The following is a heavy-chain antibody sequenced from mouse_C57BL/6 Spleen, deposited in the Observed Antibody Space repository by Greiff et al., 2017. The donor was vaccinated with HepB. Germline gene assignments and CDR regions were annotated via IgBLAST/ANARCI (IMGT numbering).Heavy chain of an antibody. V-gene: IGHV14-4*01. J-gene: IGHJ3*01. CDR1: GFNIKDDY. D-gene: IGHD2-1*01. CDR3: TKGYYGNPFAY. CDR2: IDPENGDT. Sequence: VQLKQSGAELVRPGASVKLSCTASGFNIKDDYMHWVKQRPEQGLEWIGWIDPENGDTEYASKFQGKATITADTSSNTAYLQLSSLTSEDTAVYYCTKGYYGNPFAYWGQGTLVTVSA.